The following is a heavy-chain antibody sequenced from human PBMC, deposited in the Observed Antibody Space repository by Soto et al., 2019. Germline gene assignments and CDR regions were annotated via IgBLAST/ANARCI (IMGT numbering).Heavy chain of an antibody. CDR3: AKGKYYYDSSGYPPLDY. J-gene: IGHJ4*02. D-gene: IGHD3-22*01. CDR1: GFTFSSYA. Sequence: GGSLRLSCAASGFTFSSYAMTWVRQAPGKGLEWVSAISGSGGSTYYADSVKGRFTISRDNSKNTLYLQMNSLRAEDTAVYYCAKGKYYYDSSGYPPLDYWGQGTLVTVSS. CDR2: ISGSGGST. V-gene: IGHV3-23*01.